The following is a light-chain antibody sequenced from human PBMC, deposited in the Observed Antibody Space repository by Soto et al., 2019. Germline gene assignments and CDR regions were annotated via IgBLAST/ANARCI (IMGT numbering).Light chain of an antibody. V-gene: IGKV2-28*01. CDR2: LGS. J-gene: IGKJ2*01. CDR1: QSLLHSNGYNY. CDR3: MQALQTPR. Sequence: DIVMTQSPLSLPVTPGEPASISCRSSQSLLHSNGYNYLDWYLQKPGQSPQLLIYLGSNRASGVPDRFSGSGSGTDFTLKISRFEAEDVGVYYCMQALQTPRFGQGTKLEIK.